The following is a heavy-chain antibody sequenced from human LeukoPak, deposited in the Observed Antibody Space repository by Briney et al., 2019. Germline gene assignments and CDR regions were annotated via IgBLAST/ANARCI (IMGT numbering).Heavy chain of an antibody. CDR2: IKKDGSEK. V-gene: IGHV3-7*01. CDR1: GFTFSWYW. CDR3: ARVSKDDFWRGYYFDY. J-gene: IGHJ4*02. D-gene: IGHD3-3*01. Sequence: SGGSLRLSCAASGFTFSWYWMSWVRQAPGKGLEWVANIKKDGSEKYYVDSVKGRFTISRNNAKNSLFLQMNSLRAEDTAVYYCARVSKDDFWRGYYFDYWGQGTLVTVSS.